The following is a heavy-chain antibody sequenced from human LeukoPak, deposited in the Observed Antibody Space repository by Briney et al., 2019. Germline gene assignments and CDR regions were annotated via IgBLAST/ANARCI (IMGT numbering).Heavy chain of an antibody. V-gene: IGHV3-15*01. Sequence: GGSLRLSCAASGFTFSSYSMNWVRQAPGKGLEWVGRIKSKTDGGTTDYAAPVKGRFTISRDDSKNTLYLQMNSLKTEDTAVYYCTTAGVRFLEWLFYWGQGTLVTVSS. D-gene: IGHD3-3*01. CDR2: IKSKTDGGTT. J-gene: IGHJ4*02. CDR3: TTAGVRFLEWLFY. CDR1: GFTFSSYS.